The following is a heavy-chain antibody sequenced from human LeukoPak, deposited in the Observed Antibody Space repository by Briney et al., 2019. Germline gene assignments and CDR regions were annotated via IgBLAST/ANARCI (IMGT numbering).Heavy chain of an antibody. Sequence: GGSLRLSCAASGFTVSSQYMSWVRQAPGKGLEWVSIIYSGGSTYYKDSVEGRFTISRDKTKDTLYLQMDNLRADDTAVYYCARDRLLSSSSEDYWGQGTLVTVSS. D-gene: IGHD6-6*01. CDR2: IYSGGST. V-gene: IGHV3-53*01. CDR3: ARDRLLSSSSEDY. CDR1: GFTVSSQY. J-gene: IGHJ4*02.